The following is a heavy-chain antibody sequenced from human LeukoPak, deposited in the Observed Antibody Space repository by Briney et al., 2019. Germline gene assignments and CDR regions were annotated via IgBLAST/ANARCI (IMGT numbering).Heavy chain of an antibody. CDR1: GFTFSSYA. J-gene: IGHJ3*02. CDR2: ISYDGSNK. V-gene: IGHV3-30-3*01. Sequence: GGSLRLSCAASGFTFSSYAMHWVRQAPGKGLEWVAVISYDGSNKYYADSVKGRFTISRDNSKNTLYLQMNSLRAEDTAVYYCASLTPVEMATTYDAFDIWGQGTMVTVSS. D-gene: IGHD5-24*01. CDR3: ASLTPVEMATTYDAFDI.